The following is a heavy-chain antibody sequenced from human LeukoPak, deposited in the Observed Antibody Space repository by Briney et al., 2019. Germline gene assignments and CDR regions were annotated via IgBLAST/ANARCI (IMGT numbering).Heavy chain of an antibody. CDR3: AAGGYSSGWDLGY. CDR1: GFTFTSSA. D-gene: IGHD6-19*01. V-gene: IGHV1-58*02. J-gene: IGHJ4*02. CDR2: IVVGRGDT. Sequence: SVKVSCKASGFTFTSSAMQWVRQARGQRLEWIGWIVVGRGDTNYAQKFQERVTITRDMSTSTAYMELSSLRSEDTAVYYCAAGGYSSGWDLGYWGQGTLVTVSS.